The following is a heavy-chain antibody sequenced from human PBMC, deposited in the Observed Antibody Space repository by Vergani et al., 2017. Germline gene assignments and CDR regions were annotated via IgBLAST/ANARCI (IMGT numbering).Heavy chain of an antibody. D-gene: IGHD6-13*01. V-gene: IGHV5-10-1*03. CDR1: GYSFTSYW. Sequence: EVQLVQSGAEVKTPGESLRISCKGSGYSFTSYWISWVRQMPGKGLEWMGRIDPSDSYTNYSPSFQGHVTISADKSISTAYLQWSSLKASDTAMYYCARRRSSRKPVYGMDVWGQGTTVTVSS. CDR3: ARRRSSRKPVYGMDV. J-gene: IGHJ6*02. CDR2: IDPSDSYT.